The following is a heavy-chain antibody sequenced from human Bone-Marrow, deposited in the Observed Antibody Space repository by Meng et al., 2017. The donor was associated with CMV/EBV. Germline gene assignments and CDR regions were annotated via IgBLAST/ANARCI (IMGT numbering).Heavy chain of an antibody. D-gene: IGHD6-19*01. CDR3: ARVTTSSGWYGMDV. CDR2: INPNSGGT. CDR1: GYTFTGYY. Sequence: ASVKVSCKASGYTFTGYYMHWVRQAPGQGLEWMGWINPNSGGTNYAQKFQGRVTMTRDTSISTAYMELSRLRSDDTAVYYCARVTTSSGWYGMDVWGQGTTVTVSS. J-gene: IGHJ6*02. V-gene: IGHV1-2*02.